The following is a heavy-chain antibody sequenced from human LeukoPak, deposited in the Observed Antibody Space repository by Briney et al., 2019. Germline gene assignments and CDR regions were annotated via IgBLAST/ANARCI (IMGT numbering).Heavy chain of an antibody. V-gene: IGHV3-23*01. Sequence: GGSLRLSCVVSEITFNNYAMSWVRQAPGTGLEWVSAVHGRSGDTYYADSVKGRFTISRDNSKNTMYLQMNSLRAEDTAVYFCAKVDWVSTSYNPDCWGQGTLVTVSS. CDR3: AKVDWVSTSYNPDC. J-gene: IGHJ4*02. CDR1: EITFNNYA. D-gene: IGHD5-24*01. CDR2: VHGRSGDT.